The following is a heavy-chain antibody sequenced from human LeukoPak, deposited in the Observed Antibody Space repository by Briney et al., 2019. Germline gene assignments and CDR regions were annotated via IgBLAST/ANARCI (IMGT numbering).Heavy chain of an antibody. CDR1: GFTFSSYA. Sequence: PGGSLRLSCAASGFTFSSYAMHWVRQAPGKGLEWVAVISYDGSNKYYADSVKGRFTISRDNSKNTLYLQMNSLRAEDTAVYYCARDPWEYSSGWYYFDYWGQGTLVTVSS. J-gene: IGHJ4*02. D-gene: IGHD6-19*01. CDR3: ARDPWEYSSGWYYFDY. CDR2: ISYDGSNK. V-gene: IGHV3-30-3*01.